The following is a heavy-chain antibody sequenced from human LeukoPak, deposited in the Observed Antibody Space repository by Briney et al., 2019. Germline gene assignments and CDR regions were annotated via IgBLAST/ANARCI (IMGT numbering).Heavy chain of an antibody. D-gene: IGHD4-23*01. Sequence: PPETLSLTCAVYGGSFSGYYWSWIRQPPGKGLEWIGEINHSGSTNYNPSLKSRVTISVDTSKNQFSLKLSSVTAADTAVYYCASRGQVVTNRRSAFDIWGQGTMVTVSS. CDR1: GGSFSGYY. CDR2: INHSGST. J-gene: IGHJ3*02. CDR3: ASRGQVVTNRRSAFDI. V-gene: IGHV4-34*01.